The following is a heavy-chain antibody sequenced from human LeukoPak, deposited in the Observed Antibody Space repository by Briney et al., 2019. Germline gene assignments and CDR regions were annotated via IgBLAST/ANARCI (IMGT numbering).Heavy chain of an antibody. V-gene: IGHV4-61*02. CDR2: IYTSGST. Sequence: NPSETLSLTCTVSGGSISSGSYYWSWIRQPAGKGLEWIGRIYTSGSTNYNPSLKSRVTISVDTSKNQFSLKRRSVTAADTAVYYCARDRCSGGSCSGFDPWGQGTLVTVSS. J-gene: IGHJ5*02. CDR1: GGSISSGSYY. D-gene: IGHD2-15*01. CDR3: ARDRCSGGSCSGFDP.